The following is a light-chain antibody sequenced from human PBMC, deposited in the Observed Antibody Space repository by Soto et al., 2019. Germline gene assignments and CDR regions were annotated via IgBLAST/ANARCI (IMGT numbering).Light chain of an antibody. CDR2: EVN. V-gene: IGLV2-8*01. CDR1: SSDVGAYNY. CDR3: SSVAGINIL. Sequence: QSALPQPPSASGSPVQSVTISCTGTSSDVGAYNYVSWYQQHPGKAPKLMISEVNKRPSGVPDRFSGSKSGNTASLTVSGLQAEDEADYYCSSVAGINILFGTGTKVTVL. J-gene: IGLJ1*01.